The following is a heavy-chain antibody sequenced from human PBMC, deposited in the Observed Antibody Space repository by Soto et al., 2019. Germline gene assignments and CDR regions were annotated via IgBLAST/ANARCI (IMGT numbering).Heavy chain of an antibody. J-gene: IGHJ4*01. CDR1: GYTFSSYY. CDR3: ARGGYCSSTSCYKDKEPFDY. CDR2: INPNSGGT. D-gene: IGHD2-2*02. V-gene: IGHV1-2*04. Sequence: ASVKVSCKASGYTFSSYYMHWVRQAPGQGLEWMGWINPNSGGTNYAQKFQGWVTMTRDTSISTAYMELSRLRSDDTAVYYCARGGYCSSTSCYKDKEPFDYWG.